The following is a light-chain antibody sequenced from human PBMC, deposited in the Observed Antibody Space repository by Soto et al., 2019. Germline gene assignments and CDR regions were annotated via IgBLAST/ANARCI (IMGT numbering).Light chain of an antibody. J-gene: IGKJ1*01. Sequence: EVVLTQSPATLSLSPGERATLSCRASENVRTFVDWYQQKPGQAPRLLIYGASNRATGIPARFSGSGSGTDCTLTISNLEPEDFAVYYCQQHSHWPPWTFGQGTRVEIQ. CDR1: ENVRTF. CDR2: GAS. V-gene: IGKV3-11*01. CDR3: QQHSHWPPWT.